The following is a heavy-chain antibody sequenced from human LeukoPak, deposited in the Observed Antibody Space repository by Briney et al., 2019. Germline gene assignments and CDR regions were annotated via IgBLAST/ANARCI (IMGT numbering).Heavy chain of an antibody. Sequence: GGPLRLSCAASGFTFSSYAMHWVRQAPGKGLEWVAVISYDRSNKYYADSVKGRFTISRDNSKNTLYLQMNSLRAEDTAVYYCARDRFDFWSGYSPDAFDIWGQGTMVTVSS. CDR1: GFTFSSYA. J-gene: IGHJ3*02. CDR3: ARDRFDFWSGYSPDAFDI. D-gene: IGHD3-3*01. CDR2: ISYDRSNK. V-gene: IGHV3-30-3*01.